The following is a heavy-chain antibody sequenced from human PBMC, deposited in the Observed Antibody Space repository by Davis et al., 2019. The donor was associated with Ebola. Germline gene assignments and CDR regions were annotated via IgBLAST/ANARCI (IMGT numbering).Heavy chain of an antibody. J-gene: IGHJ4*02. CDR2: IYPGDSDT. Sequence: GESLKISCKGSGYSFTSNWIGWVRQMPRKGLEWMGIIYPGDSDTKYSPSFQGQVTISADKSISTAYLQWSSLKASDTAIYYCARTRDHRVTSSLDSWGLGTLVTVSS. D-gene: IGHD4-17*01. V-gene: IGHV5-51*01. CDR3: ARTRDHRVTSSLDS. CDR1: GYSFTSNW.